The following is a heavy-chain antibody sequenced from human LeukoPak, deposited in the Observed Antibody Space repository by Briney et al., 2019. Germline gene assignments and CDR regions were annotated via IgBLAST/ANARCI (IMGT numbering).Heavy chain of an antibody. Sequence: GGSLRLSCATSGFTFTDYAMNWVRQAPGKGLEWVSGISATGSSTYYADPVKGRFTISRDTSKDTVYLQMNSLGAEDTAVYYCVKPQQDYYGSGSYKNYGMDVWGQGTTVTVAS. CDR3: VKPQQDYYGSGSYKNYGMDV. V-gene: IGHV3-23*01. D-gene: IGHD3-10*01. J-gene: IGHJ6*02. CDR1: GFTFTDYA. CDR2: ISATGSST.